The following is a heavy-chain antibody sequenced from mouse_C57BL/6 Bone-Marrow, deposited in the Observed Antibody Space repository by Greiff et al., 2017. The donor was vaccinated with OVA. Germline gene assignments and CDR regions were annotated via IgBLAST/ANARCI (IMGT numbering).Heavy chain of an antibody. J-gene: IGHJ2*01. CDR1: GYTFTDYE. CDR3: TRPVVANFDN. CDR2: IDPETGGT. Sequence: VKLQESGAELVRPGASVTLSCKASGYTFTDYEMHWVKQTPVHGLEWIGAIDPETGGTAYNQKFKGKAILTADKSSSTAYRELRSLTSEDSAVYYCTRPVVANFDNWGQGTTLTVSS. D-gene: IGHD1-1*01. V-gene: IGHV1-15*01.